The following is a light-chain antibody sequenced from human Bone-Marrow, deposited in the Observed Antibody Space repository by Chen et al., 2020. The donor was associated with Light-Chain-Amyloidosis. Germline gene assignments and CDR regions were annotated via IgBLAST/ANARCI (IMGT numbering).Light chain of an antibody. CDR3: QQYDSTPLT. V-gene: IGKV4-1*01. J-gene: IGKJ1*01. CDR1: QSIQYNSDNKNY. CDR2: WAS. Sequence: DIVMTQSPDSLAVTLGERATINCKSSQSIQYNSDNKNYLAWYQQKPGQPPKLLIYWASTRESGVPDRVRGSGSETDFTLTIRSLQAEDVAVYYCQQYDSTPLTFGQGTRVEIK.